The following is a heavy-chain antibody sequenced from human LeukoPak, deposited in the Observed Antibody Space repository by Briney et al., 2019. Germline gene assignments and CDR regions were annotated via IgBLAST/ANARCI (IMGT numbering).Heavy chain of an antibody. CDR3: ARDGVLRYFDWSFPYYMDV. CDR2: ISTSSSTI. V-gene: IGHV3-11*01. J-gene: IGHJ6*03. CDR1: GFIFSDYY. Sequence: GGSLRLSCAASGFIFSDYYMSWIRQTPGKGLEWVSYISTSSSTIYYADSVKGRFTISRDNAKNSLYLQMNSLRAEDTAVYYCARDGVLRYFDWSFPYYMDVWGKGTTVTISS. D-gene: IGHD3-9*01.